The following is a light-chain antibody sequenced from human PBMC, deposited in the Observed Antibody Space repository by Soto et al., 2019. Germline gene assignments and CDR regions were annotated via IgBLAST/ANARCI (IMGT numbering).Light chain of an antibody. CDR3: QQYNRYSLT. Sequence: DIQMTQSPSTLSASVGDRVTITCRASQSISSWLAWYQQKPGKAPKLLIYDASSLVSGVQSRFSGSGSYTEFTLTINYLPPDYFATYHCQQYNRYSLTYGGGTKVE. CDR2: DAS. J-gene: IGKJ4*01. CDR1: QSISSW. V-gene: IGKV1-5*01.